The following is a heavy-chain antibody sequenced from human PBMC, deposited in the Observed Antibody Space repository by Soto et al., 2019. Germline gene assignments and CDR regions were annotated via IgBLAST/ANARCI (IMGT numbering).Heavy chain of an antibody. CDR1: GFSLSTTGLG. J-gene: IGHJ4*02. CDR2: IYWNDDK. CDR3: AHRPSGWYLFDY. Sequence: QITWKESGPTLVRPTQTLTLTCTFSGFSLSTTGLGVGWIRQPPGKALEWLALIYWNDDKRYSPSLKARLTITKDNSKNQVVLTMTNMDPVDTATYYCAHRPSGWYLFDYWGQGTLVTVSS. D-gene: IGHD6-19*01. V-gene: IGHV2-5*01.